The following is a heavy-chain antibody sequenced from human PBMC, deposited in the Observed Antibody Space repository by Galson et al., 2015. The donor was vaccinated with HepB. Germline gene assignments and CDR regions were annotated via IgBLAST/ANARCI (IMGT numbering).Heavy chain of an antibody. Sequence: SLRLSCAASGFTFSSYWTHWVRQAPGKGLVWVSRINSDGSTTRYADSVKGRFTISRDNAKNTLYLQMNSLRAEDTAVYYCARDRSSSWTYYYGMDVWGQGTTVTVSS. CDR1: GFTFSSYW. D-gene: IGHD6-13*01. CDR2: INSDGSTT. CDR3: ARDRSSSWTYYYGMDV. J-gene: IGHJ6*02. V-gene: IGHV3-74*01.